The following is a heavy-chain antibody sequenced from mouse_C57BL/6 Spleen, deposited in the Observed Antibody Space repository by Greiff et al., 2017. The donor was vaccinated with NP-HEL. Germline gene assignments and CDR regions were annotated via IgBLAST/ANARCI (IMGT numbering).Heavy chain of an antibody. CDR3: ARDRGTPSYWYFDV. D-gene: IGHD2-10*02. CDR2: ISDGGSYT. V-gene: IGHV5-4*01. J-gene: IGHJ1*03. CDR1: GFTFSSYA. Sequence: EVKLVESGGGLVKPGGSLKLSCAASGFTFSSYAMSWVRQTPEKRLEWVATISDGGSYTYYPDNVKGRFTISRDNAKNNLYLQMSHLKSEDTAMYYCARDRGTPSYWYFDVWGTGTTVTVSS.